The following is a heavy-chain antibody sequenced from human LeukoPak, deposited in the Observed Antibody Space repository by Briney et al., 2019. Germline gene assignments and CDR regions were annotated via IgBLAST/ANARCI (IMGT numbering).Heavy chain of an antibody. D-gene: IGHD3-16*02. CDR1: GFTFNDYY. CDR2: ISGSGDRI. CDR3: ARDYAWDSYGLVLDS. J-gene: IGHJ4*02. V-gene: IGHV3-11*01. Sequence: GGSLRLSCAASGFTFNDYYMSWIRQAPGEGLEWISYISGSGDRIYYGDSVKGRFTISRDNAKNSLYLQLNSLRAEDTAVYYCARDYAWDSYGLVLDSWGQGALVTVSS.